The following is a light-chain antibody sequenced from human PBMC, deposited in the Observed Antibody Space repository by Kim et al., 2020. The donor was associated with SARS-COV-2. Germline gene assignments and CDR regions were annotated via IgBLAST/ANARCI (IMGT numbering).Light chain of an antibody. CDR3: CSYGGSYPYV. J-gene: IGLJ1*01. Sequence: QSALTQPRSVSGSPGQSVTISCAGTSSDVGAYDYVSWYQQHPGKVPKFVIYDVTKRPSGVPDRFSGSKSGNTASLTISGLQAEDEADYYCCSYGGSYPYVFGTGTKVTVL. CDR2: DVT. CDR1: SSDVGAYDY. V-gene: IGLV2-11*01.